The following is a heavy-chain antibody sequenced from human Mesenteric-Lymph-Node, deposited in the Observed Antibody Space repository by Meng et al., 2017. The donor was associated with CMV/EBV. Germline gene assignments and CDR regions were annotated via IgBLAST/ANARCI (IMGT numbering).Heavy chain of an antibody. J-gene: IGHJ6*02. CDR2: ISGNSGSI. D-gene: IGHD3-16*01. CDR1: GFTLDDYA. Sequence: GGSLRLSCAASGFTLDDYAMHWVRQAPGKGLEWVSGISGNSGSIDYADSVKGRFTISRDNAKNSLYLQMNSLRVEDTGLYYCARGQGGYHYYYGMDVWGQGTTVTVSS. V-gene: IGHV3-9*01. CDR3: ARGQGGYHYYYGMDV.